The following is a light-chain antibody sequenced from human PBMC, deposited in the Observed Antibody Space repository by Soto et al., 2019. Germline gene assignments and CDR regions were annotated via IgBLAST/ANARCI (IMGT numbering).Light chain of an antibody. V-gene: IGKV3-11*01. CDR2: DAS. CDR1: QSVSSY. Sequence: DIVLTQSPATLSLSPGERATLSCRASQSVSSYLAWYQQKPGQAPRLLIYDASNRATGIPARFSGSGSGTDFTLTISSLQSEDFATYYCQQYNNWPVTFGGGTKVEIK. J-gene: IGKJ4*01. CDR3: QQYNNWPVT.